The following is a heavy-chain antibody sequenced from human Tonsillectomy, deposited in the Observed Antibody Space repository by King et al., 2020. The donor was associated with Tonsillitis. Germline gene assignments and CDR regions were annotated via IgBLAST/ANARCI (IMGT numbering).Heavy chain of an antibody. Sequence: VQLVESGGGVVQPGRSLGLSCAASGFTFSSYAMHWVRQAPGKGLEWVAVISYDGSNKYYADSVKGRFTISRDNSKNKLYLQMNSLRTEDTAVYYCARRDAALDYYYYGMDVWGQGTTVTVSS. CDR2: ISYDGSNK. V-gene: IGHV3-30-3*01. CDR3: ARRDAALDYYYYGMDV. D-gene: IGHD2-15*01. J-gene: IGHJ6*02. CDR1: GFTFSSYA.